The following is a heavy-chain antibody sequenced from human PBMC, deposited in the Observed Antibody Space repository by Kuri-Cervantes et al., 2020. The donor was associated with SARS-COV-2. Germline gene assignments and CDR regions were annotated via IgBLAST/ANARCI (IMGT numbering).Heavy chain of an antibody. D-gene: IGHD6-6*01. V-gene: IGHV3-21*01. CDR2: ISSSSYI. Sequence: ETLSLTCVASGFTFSRYEINWVRQAPGKGLEWVSSISSSSYIYYADSVKGRFTISRDNAKNSLYLQMNSLRAEDTAVYYCARGGLGGQLVDGMDVWGQGTTVTVSS. CDR1: GFTFSRYE. J-gene: IGHJ6*02. CDR3: ARGGLGGQLVDGMDV.